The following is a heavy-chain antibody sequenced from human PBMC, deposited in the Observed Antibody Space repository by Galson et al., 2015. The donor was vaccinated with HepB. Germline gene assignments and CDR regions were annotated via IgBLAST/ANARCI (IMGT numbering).Heavy chain of an antibody. V-gene: IGHV3-48*01. CDR2: ISSSSNTI. CDR3: ARAPLGVYDFWSGYYTEGTDY. Sequence: SLRLSCAASGFTFSSYSMNWVRQAPGKGLEWVSYISSSSNTIYYADSVKGRFTISRDNAKNSLYLQMNSLRAEDTAVYYCARAPLGVYDFWSGYYTEGTDYWGQGTLVTVSS. D-gene: IGHD3-3*01. CDR1: GFTFSSYS. J-gene: IGHJ4*02.